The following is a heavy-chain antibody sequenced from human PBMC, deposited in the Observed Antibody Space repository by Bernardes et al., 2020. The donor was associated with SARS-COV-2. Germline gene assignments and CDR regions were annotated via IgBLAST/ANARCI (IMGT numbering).Heavy chain of an antibody. D-gene: IGHD1-26*01. V-gene: IGHV3-7*04. CDR3: TTDLNWGAS. CDR2: IKPDGGER. CDR1: GFTFSRFW. Sequence: GWSLSLSCAASGFTFSRFWMAWVRQAPGKGLEWVANIKPDGGERYYVDSVKGRFTISRDNAKTSVYLQMNSLRVEDAAVYYCTTDLNWGASWGQGTPVAVSS. J-gene: IGHJ5*02.